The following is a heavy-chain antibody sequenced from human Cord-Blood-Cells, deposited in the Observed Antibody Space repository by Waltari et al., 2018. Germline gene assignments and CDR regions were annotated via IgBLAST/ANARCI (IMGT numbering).Heavy chain of an antibody. CDR3: ASGGGDNQMRYYLDY. CDR1: VGTISRCT. CDR2: LISILATA. D-gene: IGHD3-10*01. V-gene: IGHV1-69*06. J-gene: IGHJ4*02. Sequence: HVLRVQSGGEVTKPGSAVKVSCEASVGTISRCTISWVGRAPGQGLEWMGLLISILATASYAQKVQGRVTITADKRRRSAFMELSILGTEDTAVYYCASGGGDNQMRYYLDYWGQGTLLTVSA.